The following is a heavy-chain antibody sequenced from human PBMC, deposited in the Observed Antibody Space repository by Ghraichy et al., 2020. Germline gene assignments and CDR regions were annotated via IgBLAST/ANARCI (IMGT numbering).Heavy chain of an antibody. Sequence: SETLSLTCTVSGGSISSYYWSWIRQPPGKGLEWIGYIYYSGSTNYNPSLKSRVTIAVDTSKNQFSLKLSSVTAADTAVYYCARERRGGWEWGYYYYMDVWGKGTTVTVSS. CDR2: IYYSGST. D-gene: IGHD2-15*01. CDR3: ARERRGGWEWGYYYYMDV. J-gene: IGHJ6*03. CDR1: GGSISSYY. V-gene: IGHV4-59*01.